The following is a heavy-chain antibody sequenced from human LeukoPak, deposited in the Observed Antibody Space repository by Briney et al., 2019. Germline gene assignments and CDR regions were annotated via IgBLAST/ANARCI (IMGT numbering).Heavy chain of an antibody. CDR1: GLPFISYS. Sequence: GGSWGLSFQAPGLPFISYSITWFRKPPGKGLEWVSYISGSSGSIYYADSVRGRFTISRDNAKNSLSLQMNSLRAEDTAVYYCARVDYGGFNFDYWGQGTLVTVST. J-gene: IGHJ4*02. V-gene: IGHV3-48*01. CDR3: ARVDYGGFNFDY. D-gene: IGHD4-23*01. CDR2: ISGSSGSI.